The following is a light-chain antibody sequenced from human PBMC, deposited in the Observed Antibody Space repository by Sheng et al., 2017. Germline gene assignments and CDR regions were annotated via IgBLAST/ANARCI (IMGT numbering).Light chain of an antibody. V-gene: IGKV4-1*01. CDR1: QSVLYSSNNKNY. J-gene: IGKJ3*01. Sequence: DIVMTQSPDSLAVSLGERATINCKSSQSVLYSSNNKNYLAWYQKKPGQPPKLLIYWASTRESGVPDRFSGSGSGTDFTLTISSLQAEDVAVYYCQEYYSAPFTFGPWDQSGHQT. CDR3: QEYYSAPFT. CDR2: WAS.